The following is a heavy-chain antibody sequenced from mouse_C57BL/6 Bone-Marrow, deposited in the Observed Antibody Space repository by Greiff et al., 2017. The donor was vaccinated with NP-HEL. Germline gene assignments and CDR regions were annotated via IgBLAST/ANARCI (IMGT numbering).Heavy chain of an antibody. D-gene: IGHD3-1*01. V-gene: IGHV1-55*01. J-gene: IGHJ4*01. CDR1: GYTFTSYW. Sequence: QVQLQQPGAELVKPGASVKMSCKASGYTFTSYWITWVKQRPGQGLEWIGDIYPGSGSTNYNEKFKSKATLTVDTSSRTDYMQLSRLTCEDSAVYYCARNRGGAMDYWGQGTSVTVSS. CDR3: ARNRGGAMDY. CDR2: IYPGSGST.